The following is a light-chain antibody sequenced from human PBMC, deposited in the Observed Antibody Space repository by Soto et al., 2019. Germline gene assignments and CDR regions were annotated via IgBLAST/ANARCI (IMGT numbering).Light chain of an antibody. CDR2: GAS. V-gene: IGKV3-20*01. Sequence: EVVLTQSPATLSLSPGERATLSCRASQSVNTNYLAWYQQKSGQAPRLLIYGASSRATGIPDRFSGSGSGTDFTLTINRLEPEDFEAYFCQQYGSSPITFGQGTRLEIK. J-gene: IGKJ5*01. CDR3: QQYGSSPIT. CDR1: QSVNTNY.